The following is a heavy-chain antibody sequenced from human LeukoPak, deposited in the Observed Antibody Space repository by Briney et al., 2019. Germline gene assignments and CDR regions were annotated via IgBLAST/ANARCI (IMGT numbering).Heavy chain of an antibody. V-gene: IGHV3-23*01. CDR3: AEGSGSYENNWFDP. CDR2: ISGSGGST. J-gene: IGHJ5*02. CDR1: GFTFSSYA. Sequence: GGSLRLSCAASGFTFSSYAMSWVRQAPGKGLEWVSAISGSGGSTYYADSVKGRFTISRDNSKNTLYLQMNTLRAEDTAVYYCAEGSGSYENNWFDPWGQGTLVTVSS. D-gene: IGHD1-26*01.